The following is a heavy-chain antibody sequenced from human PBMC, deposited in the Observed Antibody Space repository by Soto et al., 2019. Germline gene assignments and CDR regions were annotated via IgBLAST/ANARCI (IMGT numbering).Heavy chain of an antibody. Sequence: PGGSLRLSCAASGFTFSSYWMTWVRQAPGKGLEWVANIKQDGSDKYYVDSVKGRFTISRDNARNSLYLQMNSLRAEDTAVYYCAREWWQLVHEDYYYYGMDVWGQGTTVTVSS. V-gene: IGHV3-7*05. CDR2: IKQDGSDK. J-gene: IGHJ6*02. D-gene: IGHD2-15*01. CDR1: GFTFSSYW. CDR3: AREWWQLVHEDYYYYGMDV.